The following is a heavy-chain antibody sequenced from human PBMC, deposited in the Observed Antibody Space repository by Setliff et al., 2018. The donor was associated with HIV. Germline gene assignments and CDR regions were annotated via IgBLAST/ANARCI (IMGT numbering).Heavy chain of an antibody. Sequence: PSETLSLTCTVSGGPIRTGAYYWGWIRQPPGKGLEWIGSIYYDGRTFYEPSLKSRLTISVDTSKNQFSLSLNSVTAADTAVYFCARGGAVSADFDSWGQGTLVTVSS. CDR2: IYYDGRT. D-gene: IGHD3-16*01. CDR3: ARGGAVSADFDS. CDR1: GGPIRTGAYY. J-gene: IGHJ5*01. V-gene: IGHV4-39*07.